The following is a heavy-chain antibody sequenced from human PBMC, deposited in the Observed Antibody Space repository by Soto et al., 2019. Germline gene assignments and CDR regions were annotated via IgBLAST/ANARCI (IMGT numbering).Heavy chain of an antibody. J-gene: IGHJ4*02. D-gene: IGHD2-2*01. V-gene: IGHV4-31*03. Sequence: SETLSLTCTVSGGSISSGGYYWSWIRQHPGKGLEWIGYIYYSGSTYYNPSLKSRVTISVDTSKNQFSLKLSSVTAADTAVYYCARGYCSSTSCYGYFDYWGQGTLVTVSS. CDR2: IYYSGST. CDR3: ARGYCSSTSCYGYFDY. CDR1: GGSISSGGYY.